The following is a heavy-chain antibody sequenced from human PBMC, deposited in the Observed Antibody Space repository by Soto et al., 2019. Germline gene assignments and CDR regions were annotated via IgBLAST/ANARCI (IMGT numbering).Heavy chain of an antibody. CDR3: ARSEATVLDS. CDR2: AHHSGRT. Sequence: QVQLQESDPGLVKPSGTLSLTCTGSGGSMSSSNWWNWVRQSPGKWLEWIGEAHHSGRTNYNPSLTSRVTISVDKVKNHFSLKLTSVTAADTSVYYCARSEATVLDSWGQGTLVTVSS. V-gene: IGHV4-4*02. CDR1: GGSMSSSNW. D-gene: IGHD4-17*01. J-gene: IGHJ4*02.